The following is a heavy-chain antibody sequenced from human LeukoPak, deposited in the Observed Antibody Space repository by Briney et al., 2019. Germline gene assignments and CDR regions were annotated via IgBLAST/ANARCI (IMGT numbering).Heavy chain of an antibody. D-gene: IGHD1-26*01. V-gene: IGHV1-46*01. CDR3: ARDKTGLVGATYGMDV. CDR2: INPSGGST. Sequence: ASVKVSCKASGYTFTSYYMHWVQQAPGQGLEWMGIINPSGGSTSYAQKFQGRVTMTRDTSTSTVYMELSSLRSEDTAVYYCARDKTGLVGATYGMDVWGQGTTVTVSS. J-gene: IGHJ6*02. CDR1: GYTFTSYY.